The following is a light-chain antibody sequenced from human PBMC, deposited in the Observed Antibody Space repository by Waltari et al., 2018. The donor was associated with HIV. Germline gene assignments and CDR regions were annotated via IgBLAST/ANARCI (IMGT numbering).Light chain of an antibody. CDR3: QSFDSSLSGSRV. CDR1: SSNLGAGND. Sequence: QSVLTQPPSVSGAPGQRVTISCTGRSSNLGAGNDAHGYHLLPGTAPKLLIYANRNRPSGVPDRFSGSKSGTSASLAITGLQAEDEADYFCQSFDSSLSGSRVFGGGTKLTVL. J-gene: IGLJ3*02. CDR2: ANR. V-gene: IGLV1-40*01.